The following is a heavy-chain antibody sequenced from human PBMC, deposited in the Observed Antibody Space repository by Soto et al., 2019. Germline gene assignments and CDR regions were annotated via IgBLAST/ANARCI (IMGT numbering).Heavy chain of an antibody. D-gene: IGHD2-8*01. CDR3: AREVLMVYAIPRGYYYGMDV. V-gene: IGHV3-7*01. Sequence: GGSLRLSCAASGFTFSSYWMIWVRQAPGKGLEWVANIKQDGSEKYYVDSVKGRFTISRDNAKNSLYLQMNSLRAEDTAVYYCAREVLMVYAIPRGYYYGMDVWGQGTTVTVSS. CDR2: IKQDGSEK. J-gene: IGHJ6*02. CDR1: GFTFSSYW.